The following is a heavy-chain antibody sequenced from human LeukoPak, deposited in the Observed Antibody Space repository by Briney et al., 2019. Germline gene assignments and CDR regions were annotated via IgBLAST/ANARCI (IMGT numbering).Heavy chain of an antibody. V-gene: IGHV4-39*01. D-gene: IGHD3-9*01. CDR2: IYYSGST. Sequence: PSETLSLTCTVSGGSISSSSYYWGWIRQPPGKGLEWIGSIYYSGSTYYNPSLKSRVTISVDTSKNQFSLKLSSVTAADTAVYYCARQEETYYDILTGYSPRGGIFDYWGQGTLVTVSS. J-gene: IGHJ4*02. CDR1: GGSISSSSYY. CDR3: ARQEETYYDILTGYSPRGGIFDY.